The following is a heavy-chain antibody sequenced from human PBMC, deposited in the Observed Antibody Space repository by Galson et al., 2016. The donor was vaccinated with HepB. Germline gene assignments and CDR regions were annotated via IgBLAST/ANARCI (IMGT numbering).Heavy chain of an antibody. CDR2: INHSGTI. Sequence: ETLSLTCAVYGGSFSDYYWSWIRQPPGKGLEWIGEINHSGTINYNPSLKSRVTISVDTSKNQFSLNLGSVTAADTAVYYCARRTVVPTAGNWFDPWGQGTLVTVSA. V-gene: IGHV4-34*01. CDR1: GGSFSDYY. D-gene: IGHD2-2*01. CDR3: ARRTVVPTAGNWFDP. J-gene: IGHJ5*02.